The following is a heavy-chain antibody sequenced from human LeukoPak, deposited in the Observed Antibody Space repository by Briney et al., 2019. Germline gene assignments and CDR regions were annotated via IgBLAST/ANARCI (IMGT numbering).Heavy chain of an antibody. J-gene: IGHJ4*02. Sequence: PGGSLRLSCAASGFTFNNARISWVRQAPGKGLEWVGRIKTKTDGGTADYAAPLKGRFTISRDDSKNTLYLQMNSLKTEDTAVYYCTAGSDCSEWGQGTLVTVSS. V-gene: IGHV3-15*01. CDR3: TAGSDCSE. CDR1: GFTFNNAR. CDR2: IKTKTDGGTA. D-gene: IGHD3-10*02.